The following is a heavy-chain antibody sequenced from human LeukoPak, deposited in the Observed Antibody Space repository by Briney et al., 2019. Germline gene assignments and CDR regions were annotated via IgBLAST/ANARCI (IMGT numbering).Heavy chain of an antibody. Sequence: GGSLRLSCAASGFTFDDYDMSWVRHAPGKGLEWVSGINWNGGSTGYADSVKGRFTISRDNARNSLYLQMNSLRAEDTALYYCARIAMAGIGDGFDIWGQGTMVTVSS. V-gene: IGHV3-20*04. J-gene: IGHJ3*02. D-gene: IGHD6-19*01. CDR1: GFTFDDYD. CDR2: INWNGGST. CDR3: ARIAMAGIGDGFDI.